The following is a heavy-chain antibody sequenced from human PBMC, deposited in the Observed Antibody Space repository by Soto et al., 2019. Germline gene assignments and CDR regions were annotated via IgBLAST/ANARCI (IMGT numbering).Heavy chain of an antibody. CDR3: ARGRYGDY. Sequence: QVHLVQSGAEVKKPGASVKVSCKASGYTFTSYGITWVRQAPGQGLEWMGWISAHNGNTDYAQKLQGRVIVTRDTSTSTAYMELRSLISDDPAVYYCARGRYGDYWGQGARVNVSS. V-gene: IGHV1-18*01. CDR1: GYTFTSYG. D-gene: IGHD1-1*01. J-gene: IGHJ4*02. CDR2: ISAHNGNT.